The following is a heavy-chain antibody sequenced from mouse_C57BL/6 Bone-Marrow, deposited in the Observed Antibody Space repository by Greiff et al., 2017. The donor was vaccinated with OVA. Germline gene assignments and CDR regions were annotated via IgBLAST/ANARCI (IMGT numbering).Heavy chain of an antibody. D-gene: IGHD2-4*01. Sequence: EVMLVESGGDLVKPGGSLKLSCAASGFTFSSYGMSWVRQTPDKRLEWVATISSGGSYTYYPDSVKGRFTISRDNAKNTLYLQMSSLKSEDTAMYYCASIYYDKGNDYWGQGTTLTVSS. CDR2: ISSGGSYT. CDR3: ASIYYDKGNDY. V-gene: IGHV5-6*01. J-gene: IGHJ2*01. CDR1: GFTFSSYG.